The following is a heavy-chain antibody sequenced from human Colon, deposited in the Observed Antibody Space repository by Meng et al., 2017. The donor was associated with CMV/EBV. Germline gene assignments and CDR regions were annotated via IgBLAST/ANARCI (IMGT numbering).Heavy chain of an antibody. CDR3: GSTGPLCGLYFCD. CDR2: TNEDGSDK. Sequence: GESLEISCAASGSSFSNSWMIRVRRARGKGLEWVAKTNEDGSDKYYVDSVNGRFTIFRDNAKNSVYLQMNSLRAEDTAVYYCGSTGPLCGLYFCDWGQGKLVTVSS. CDR1: GSSFSNSW. V-gene: IGHV3-7*01. J-gene: IGHJ4*02. D-gene: IGHD3-22*01.